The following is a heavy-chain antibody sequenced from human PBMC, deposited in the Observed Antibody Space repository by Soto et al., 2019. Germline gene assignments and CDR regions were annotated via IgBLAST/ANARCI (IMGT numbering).Heavy chain of an antibody. J-gene: IGHJ5*02. CDR1: GYSFTSYW. CDR2: IDPSDSYT. Sequence: PGESLKISCKGSGYSFTSYWISWVRQMPGKGLEWMGRIDPSDSYTNYSPSFQGHVTISADKSISTAYLQWSSLKASDTAMYYCARHPETYYYDSSGYGWFDPWGQGTLVTVSS. CDR3: ARHPETYYYDSSGYGWFDP. D-gene: IGHD3-22*01. V-gene: IGHV5-10-1*01.